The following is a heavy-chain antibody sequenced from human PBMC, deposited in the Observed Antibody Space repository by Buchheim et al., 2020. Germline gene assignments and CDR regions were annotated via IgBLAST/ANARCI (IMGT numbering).Heavy chain of an antibody. V-gene: IGHV1-46*03. CDR1: GYTFTSYY. Sequence: QVQLVQSGAEVKKPGASVKVSCKASGYTFTSYYMHWVRQAPGQGLEWMGIINPSDGSTSYAQKFQGSVTMTRDTSTSTVYMELSRLRSEDTAVYYCARTRNTYYDFWSGSNHWGQGT. J-gene: IGHJ6*01. CDR3: ARTRNTYYDFWSGSNH. D-gene: IGHD3-3*01. CDR2: INPSDGST.